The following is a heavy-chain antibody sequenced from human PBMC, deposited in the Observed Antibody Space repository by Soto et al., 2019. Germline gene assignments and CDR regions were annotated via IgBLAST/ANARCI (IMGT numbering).Heavy chain of an antibody. Sequence: QVQLIQSGAEVKKPGASVKVACKPSGYTFPSYGITWVRQAPGQGLEWVGWIDVDRGTTNYAQKLHGRVTMTADTPTTTVYMELRSLRSDDTAVYYCGRGDYGDYWGQGTLVIVSS. CDR2: IDVDRGTT. J-gene: IGHJ4*02. V-gene: IGHV1-18*01. CDR3: GRGDYGDY. CDR1: GYTFPSYG.